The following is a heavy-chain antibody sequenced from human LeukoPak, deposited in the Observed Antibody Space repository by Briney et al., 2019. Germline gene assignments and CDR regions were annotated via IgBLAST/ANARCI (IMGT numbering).Heavy chain of an antibody. J-gene: IGHJ4*02. CDR1: GGSISSSSYY. Sequence: SETLSLTCTVSGGSISSSSYYWGWLRQPPGKGLEWIVSIYYSESTYHNPSLKSRVTIFVDTSKNQFSLQLSSVTAADTAVYYCAGRTIFGVGRTAYAYYWGQGTLVTVSS. CDR3: AGRTIFGVGRTAYAYY. D-gene: IGHD3-3*01. CDR2: IYYSEST. V-gene: IGHV4-39*01.